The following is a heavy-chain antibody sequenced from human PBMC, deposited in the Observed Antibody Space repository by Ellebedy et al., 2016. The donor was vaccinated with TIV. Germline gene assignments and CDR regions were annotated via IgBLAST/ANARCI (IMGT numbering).Heavy chain of an antibody. CDR1: PDSISNYY. V-gene: IGHV4-59*01. D-gene: IGHD6-19*01. CDR2: TYVDGST. J-gene: IGHJ4*02. CDR3: ARGGPDQWLDLFDY. Sequence: SETLSLXXTVPPDSISNYYRSWIRQAPGKGLDYIGYTYVDGSTNYNPSPRSRATIILDTSKNQVSLKLDAVTAADTAVYYCARGGPDQWLDLFDYWGQGILVTVSS.